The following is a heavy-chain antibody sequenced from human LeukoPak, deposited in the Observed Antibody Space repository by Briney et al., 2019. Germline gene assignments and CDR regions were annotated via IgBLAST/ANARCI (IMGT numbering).Heavy chain of an antibody. V-gene: IGHV3-11*04. Sequence: GGSLRLSCAAPGFTFSDYYMSWIRQAPGKGLEWVSYISSSGSTIYYADAVKGRFTISRDNAKNSLCLQMNSLRAEDTAVYYCARCVGPEGPDYWGQGTLVTVSS. CDR1: GFTFSDYY. CDR2: ISSSGSTI. CDR3: ARCVGPEGPDY. J-gene: IGHJ4*02.